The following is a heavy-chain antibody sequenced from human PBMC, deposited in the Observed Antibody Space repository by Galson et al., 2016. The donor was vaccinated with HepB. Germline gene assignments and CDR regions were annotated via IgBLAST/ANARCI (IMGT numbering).Heavy chain of an antibody. CDR3: VKGGWTRSEGYFFYMDV. D-gene: IGHD6-19*01. Sequence: SLRLSCAASGSSVNFNYMSWVRQAPGKGLEWVSLISTDGTTYYADSVKGRFTISRDISSNTLYLQMSSLTTEDTATYYCVKGGWTRSEGYFFYMDVWGQGTPVTVSS. CDR2: ISTDGTT. V-gene: IGHV3-66*01. J-gene: IGHJ6*03. CDR1: GSSVNFNY.